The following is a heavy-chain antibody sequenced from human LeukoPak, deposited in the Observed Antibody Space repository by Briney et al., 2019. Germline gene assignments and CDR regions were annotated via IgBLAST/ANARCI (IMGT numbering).Heavy chain of an antibody. CDR3: ASYYLAVGYFDY. D-gene: IGHD3-10*01. Sequence: PSETLSLTCTVSGGSISSYYWSWIQQPPGKGLEWIGYIYYSGSTNYNPSLKSRVTISVDTSKNQFSLKLSSVTAADTAVYYCASYYLAVGYFDYWGQGTLVTVSS. CDR2: IYYSGST. J-gene: IGHJ4*02. CDR1: GGSISSYY. V-gene: IGHV4-59*08.